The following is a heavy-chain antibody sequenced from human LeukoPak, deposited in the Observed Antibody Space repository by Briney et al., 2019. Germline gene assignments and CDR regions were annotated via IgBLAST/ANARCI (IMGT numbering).Heavy chain of an antibody. CDR2: VGPYNRKT. V-gene: IGHV1-18*01. CDR3: ARGAPRGVWNFYFDY. D-gene: IGHD1-7*01. Sequence: ASVKVSCKASGYAFSSYGIGWVRQAPGQGLEWMGWVGPYNRKTNYSQKFQGRVTMTTDTPTNTAYLELRTLRSDDTAVYYCARGAPRGVWNFYFDYWGQGTLVTVSS. J-gene: IGHJ4*02. CDR1: GYAFSSYG.